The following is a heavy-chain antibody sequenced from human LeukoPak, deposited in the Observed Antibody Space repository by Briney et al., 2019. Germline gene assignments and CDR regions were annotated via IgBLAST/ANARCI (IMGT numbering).Heavy chain of an antibody. CDR2: IWYDGSNK. J-gene: IGHJ5*02. V-gene: IGHV3-33*01. CDR1: GFTFSSYG. CDR3: ARDKRNWFDP. Sequence: HPGRSLRLSCAASGFTFSSYGMHWVRQATGKGLEGVAVIWYDGSNKYYADSVKGRFTISRDNSKNTLYLQMNSLRAEDTAVYYGARDKRNWFDPWGQGTLVTVSS.